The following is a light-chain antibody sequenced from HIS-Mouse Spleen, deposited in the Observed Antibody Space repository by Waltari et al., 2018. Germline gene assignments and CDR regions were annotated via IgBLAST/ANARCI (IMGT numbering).Light chain of an antibody. Sequence: SYELTQPPSVSVSPGQTARITCSGDALPKKYAYWYQQKSGQAPLLVIYEDSKGPSGIPERFYGSSSGTMSTLTISGAQVEDEADYYCYSTDSSGNHRVFGGGTKLTVL. CDR2: EDS. V-gene: IGLV3-10*01. CDR1: ALPKKY. CDR3: YSTDSSGNHRV. J-gene: IGLJ2*01.